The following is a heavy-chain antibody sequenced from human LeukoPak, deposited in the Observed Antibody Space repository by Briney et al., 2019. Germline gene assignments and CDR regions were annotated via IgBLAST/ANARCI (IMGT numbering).Heavy chain of an antibody. CDR3: ARSYYDSSGYRLAAFDI. Sequence: SETLSLTCAVSGYSISSGYYWGWIRQPPGKGLEWIGSIYHSGSTYYNPSLKSRVTISVDTSKHQFSLKLSSVTAADTAVYYCARSYYDSSGYRLAAFDIWGQGTMVTVSS. D-gene: IGHD3-22*01. CDR1: GYSISSGYY. J-gene: IGHJ3*02. CDR2: IYHSGST. V-gene: IGHV4-38-2*01.